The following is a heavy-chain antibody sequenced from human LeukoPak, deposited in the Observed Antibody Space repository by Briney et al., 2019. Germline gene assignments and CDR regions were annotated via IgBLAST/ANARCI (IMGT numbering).Heavy chain of an antibody. CDR1: GFTFDDYA. D-gene: IGHD2-2*01. Sequence: PGGSLRLSCAASGFTFDDYAMHWVRQAPGKGLEWVSGISWNSGSIVYADSVKGRFTISRDNAKTSLYLQMNSLRAEDTALYYCAKGRGYGCSSTSRYDHFDYWGQGTLVTVSS. CDR3: AKGRGYGCSSTSRYDHFDY. V-gene: IGHV3-9*01. J-gene: IGHJ4*02. CDR2: ISWNSGSI.